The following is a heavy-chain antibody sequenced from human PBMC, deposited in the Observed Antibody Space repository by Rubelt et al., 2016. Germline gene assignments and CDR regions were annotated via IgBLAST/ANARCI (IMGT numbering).Heavy chain of an antibody. J-gene: IGHJ4*02. CDR2: INAGNGNT. CDR1: GYTFTSYA. Sequence: QVQLVQSGAEVKKPGASVKVSCKASGYTFTSYAMHWVRQAPGQRLEWMGWINAGNGNTKYSQKFQGRVTITRETSAGTAYMGLSSLRSEDTAVYYCATIAVAGYHPATVVDYWGQGTLVTVSS. V-gene: IGHV1-3*01. CDR3: ATIAVAGYHPATVVDY. D-gene: IGHD6-19*01.